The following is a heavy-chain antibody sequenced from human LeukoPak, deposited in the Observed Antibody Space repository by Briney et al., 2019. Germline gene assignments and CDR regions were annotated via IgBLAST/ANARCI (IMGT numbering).Heavy chain of an antibody. CDR3: AKNGGDSYGTGHFDY. CDR1: GFMFSSYA. J-gene: IGHJ4*02. CDR2: IGGSGAGT. V-gene: IGHV3-23*01. D-gene: IGHD5-18*01. Sequence: GGSLRLSCAASGFMFSSYAMTWVRQAPGKGLEWVSAIGGSGAGTYYADSVKGRFTISRDNSRNTLYLQMNSLRVEDTAVYYCAKNGGDSYGTGHFDYWRQGTLVTVCS.